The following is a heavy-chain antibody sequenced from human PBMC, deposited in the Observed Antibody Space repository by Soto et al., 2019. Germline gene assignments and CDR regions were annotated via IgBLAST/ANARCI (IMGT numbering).Heavy chain of an antibody. D-gene: IGHD3-10*01. J-gene: IGHJ3*01. CDR2: MTSDSKTI. Sequence: GGSLRLSCVASGFSFSIYSMNWVRQAPGKGLEWVSYMTSDSKTIHYADSVKGRFTISRDNAKNSVFLQMNSLRAEDTAVYYCTRGVSYGFDFWGQGTMVTVSS. V-gene: IGHV3-48*01. CDR3: TRGVSYGFDF. CDR1: GFSFSIYS.